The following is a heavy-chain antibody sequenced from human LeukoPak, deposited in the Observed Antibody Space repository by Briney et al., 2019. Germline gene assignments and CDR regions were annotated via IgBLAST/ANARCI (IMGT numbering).Heavy chain of an antibody. Sequence: GGSLRLSCAASGFTFSSYAMSWVRQAPGKGLECVSAISGSGGSTYYADSVRGRFTISRDNSKNTLYLQMNSLRTEDTAVYYCAKDDGDYAKGYYFDYWGQGTLVTVSS. CDR2: ISGSGGST. D-gene: IGHD4-17*01. J-gene: IGHJ4*02. CDR3: AKDDGDYAKGYYFDY. CDR1: GFTFSSYA. V-gene: IGHV3-23*01.